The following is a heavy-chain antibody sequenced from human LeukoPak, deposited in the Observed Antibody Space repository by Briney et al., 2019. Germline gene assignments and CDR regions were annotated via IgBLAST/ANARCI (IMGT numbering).Heavy chain of an antibody. D-gene: IGHD2-15*01. Sequence: GALVKVSCKASGYTFTGYYMHWVRQAPGQGLEWMGWINPNSGGTNYAQKFQGRVTMTRDTSISTAYMELSRLRSDDTAVYYCARDSCSGGSCYGYFDYWGQGTLVTVSS. V-gene: IGHV1-2*02. CDR3: ARDSCSGGSCYGYFDY. J-gene: IGHJ4*02. CDR1: GYTFTGYY. CDR2: INPNSGGT.